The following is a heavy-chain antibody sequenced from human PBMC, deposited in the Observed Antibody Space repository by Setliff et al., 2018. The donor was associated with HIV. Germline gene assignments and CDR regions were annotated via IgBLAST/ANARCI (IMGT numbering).Heavy chain of an antibody. CDR2: IYYSGST. J-gene: IGHJ3*02. CDR3: ARDRGFLYYYGSGSYYTDAFDI. D-gene: IGHD3-10*01. Sequence: LSLTCTVSGGSISSYYWSWIRQPPGKGLEWIGYIYYSGSTNYNPSLKSRVTISVDTSKNQFSLKLSSVTAADTAVYYCARDRGFLYYYGSGSYYTDAFDIWGQGTMVTVSS. V-gene: IGHV4-59*01. CDR1: GGSISSYY.